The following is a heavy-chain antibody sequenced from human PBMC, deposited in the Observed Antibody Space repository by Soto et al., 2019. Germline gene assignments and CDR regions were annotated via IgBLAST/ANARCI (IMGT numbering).Heavy chain of an antibody. D-gene: IGHD5-12*01. V-gene: IGHV1-69*10. CDR2: IIPMFGII. J-gene: IGHJ4*02. Sequence: EASVTVSCTDSGGSFSTYALTWVRQAPGQGLEWMGGIIPMFGIINYAQKFQGRVTITADRSTTTAYMELISLRSDDTAVYYCAILTPITGVYWGQGAQVTVSS. CDR1: GGSFSTYA. CDR3: AILTPITGVY.